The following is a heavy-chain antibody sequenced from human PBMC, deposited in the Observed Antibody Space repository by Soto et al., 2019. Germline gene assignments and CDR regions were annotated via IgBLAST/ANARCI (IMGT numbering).Heavy chain of an antibody. Sequence: PGGSLRLSCAASGFTFSDHYMSWIRQAPGKGLEWVSYISSSSGSTIYYADTVKGRFTISRDNAENSLYLQMNSLRAEDTAVYYCARYCASSSCYVDYWGQGTLVTVSS. V-gene: IGHV3-11*01. CDR2: ISSSSGSTI. J-gene: IGHJ4*02. CDR3: ARYCASSSCYVDY. CDR1: GFTFSDHY. D-gene: IGHD2-2*01.